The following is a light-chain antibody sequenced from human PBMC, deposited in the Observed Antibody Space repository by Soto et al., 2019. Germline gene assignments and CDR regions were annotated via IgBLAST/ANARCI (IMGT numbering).Light chain of an antibody. J-gene: IGLJ2*01. CDR1: SSDIDGHNY. CDR2: DVS. V-gene: IGLV2-14*01. Sequence: QSALTQPASVSGSPGQSIIISCTGSSSDIDGHNYVSWYQQHPGKAPKLMIYDVSNRPSGVSNRFSGSKSGNTASLTISGLQAEDEADYYCSSYSSSTTVAFGGGTKVTVL. CDR3: SSYSSSTTVA.